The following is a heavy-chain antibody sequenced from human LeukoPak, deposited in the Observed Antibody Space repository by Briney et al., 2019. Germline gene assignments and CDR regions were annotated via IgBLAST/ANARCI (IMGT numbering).Heavy chain of an antibody. CDR2: ISAYNGDT. D-gene: IGHD1-1*01. CDR3: ARGRLHQDNDY. V-gene: IGHV1-18*01. CDR1: GYTLTSYG. Sequence: ASVKVSCKASGYTLTSYGISWERQAPGQGLEWMGWISAYNGDTNFSQNLQGRVTMTTDTSTSTAYMELRSLTSDDTAVYYCARGRLHQDNDYWGQGTLVTVSS. J-gene: IGHJ4*02.